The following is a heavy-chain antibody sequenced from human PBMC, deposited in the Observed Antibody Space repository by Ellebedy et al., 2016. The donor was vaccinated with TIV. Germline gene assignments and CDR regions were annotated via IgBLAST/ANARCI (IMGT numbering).Heavy chain of an antibody. CDR3: ARDKLQNAVAGSNFDY. CDR2: IKQDGSEK. CDR1: GFTFSSYW. J-gene: IGHJ4*02. Sequence: GGSLRLSXAASGFTFSSYWMSWVRQAPGKGLEWVANIKQDGSEKYYVDSVKGRFTISRDNAKNSLLLQMNSLRAEDTAVYYCARDKLQNAVAGSNFDYWGQGALVTVSS. D-gene: IGHD6-19*01. V-gene: IGHV3-7*01.